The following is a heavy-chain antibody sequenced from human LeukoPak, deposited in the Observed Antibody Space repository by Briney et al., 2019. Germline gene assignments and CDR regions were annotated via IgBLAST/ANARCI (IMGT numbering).Heavy chain of an antibody. D-gene: IGHD1-1*01. CDR1: GGSISSYY. CDR3: AREGPRGGGNWAHDAFDM. V-gene: IGHV4-59*01. Sequence: SETLSLTCTVSGGSISSYYWSWIRQPPGKGLEWIGYIYYTGSTYYNPSPKSRVTISVDTSKNQLSLKLSSVTAADTAVYYCAREGPRGGGNWAHDAFDMWGQGTMVTVSS. CDR2: IYYTGST. J-gene: IGHJ3*02.